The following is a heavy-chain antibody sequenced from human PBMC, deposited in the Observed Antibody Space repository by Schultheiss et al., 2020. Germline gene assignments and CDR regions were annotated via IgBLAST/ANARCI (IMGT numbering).Heavy chain of an antibody. CDR2: INPNSGGT. J-gene: IGHJ6*02. CDR1: GYTFTYRN. V-gene: IGHV1-2*02. D-gene: IGHD2-15*01. Sequence: ASVKVSCKASGYTFTYRNLHWVRQAPGQGLEWMGWINPNSGGTNYAQKFQDRITVTTDTSTSTAYMELRSLRSDDTAVYYCARKGAGDCSGGSCYSDRYYYYCYGMDVGGQGTTVTVSS. CDR3: ARKGAGDCSGGSCYSDRYYYYCYGMDV.